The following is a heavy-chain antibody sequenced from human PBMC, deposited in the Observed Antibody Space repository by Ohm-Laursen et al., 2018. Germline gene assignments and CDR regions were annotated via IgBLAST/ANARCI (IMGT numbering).Heavy chain of an antibody. J-gene: IGHJ5*02. Sequence: SDTLSLTCTVSGDSISSSPYYWGWIRQPPGKGLEWIGSIYYSGSTYYNPSLKSRVTISVDTSKNQISLKLSSVTAADTAVYYCARVRYYYGSGSLLGNWFDPWGQGTLVTVSS. CDR2: IYYSGST. V-gene: IGHV4-39*01. D-gene: IGHD3-10*01. CDR3: ARVRYYYGSGSLLGNWFDP. CDR1: GDSISSSPYY.